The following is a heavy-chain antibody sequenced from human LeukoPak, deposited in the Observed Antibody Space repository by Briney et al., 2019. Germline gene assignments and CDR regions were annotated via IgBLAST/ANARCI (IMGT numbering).Heavy chain of an antibody. Sequence: GGSVKDSCKASGYTFTSYYIHLVRQAPGQGVEWMAIINPSDGSTTNSQKFQGRVTMTRDTSTSTVYMELSGLRAEDTALYYCARIRDGYNDAYDIWGQGTMVTVSS. J-gene: IGHJ3*02. CDR2: INPSDGST. D-gene: IGHD5-24*01. CDR3: ARIRDGYNDAYDI. CDR1: GYTFTSYY. V-gene: IGHV1-46*01.